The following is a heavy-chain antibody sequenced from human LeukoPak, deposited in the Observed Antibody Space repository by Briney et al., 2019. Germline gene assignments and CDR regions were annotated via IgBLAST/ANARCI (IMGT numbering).Heavy chain of an antibody. CDR3: ARDLDWILFDY. CDR1: GFTFSTYW. J-gene: IGHJ4*02. Sequence: GGSLRLSCAASGFTFSTYWMHWVRQAPGKGLVWVARIGPEGTTTAYADSVKGRFTISRDNAKNTLFLQMNSLSAEDTAVYYCARDLDWILFDYWGQGTLVTVSS. V-gene: IGHV3-74*03. D-gene: IGHD3-9*01. CDR2: IGPEGTTT.